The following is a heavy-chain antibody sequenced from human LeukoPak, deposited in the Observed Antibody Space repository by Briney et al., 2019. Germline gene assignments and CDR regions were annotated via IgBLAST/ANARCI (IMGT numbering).Heavy chain of an antibody. CDR2: ISGSGGST. Sequence: GGSLRLSCAASGFTFSSYAMSWVRQAPGKGLEWVSAISGSGGSTYYADSVKGRFTISRDNSKNTLYLQMNSLRAEDTAVYYCAKDPVGYDFWSGYYSYMDVWGKGTTVTVSS. J-gene: IGHJ6*03. V-gene: IGHV3-23*01. D-gene: IGHD3-3*01. CDR1: GFTFSSYA. CDR3: AKDPVGYDFWSGYYSYMDV.